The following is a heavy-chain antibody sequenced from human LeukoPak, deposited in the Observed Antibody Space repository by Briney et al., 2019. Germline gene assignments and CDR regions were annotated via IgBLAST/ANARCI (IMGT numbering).Heavy chain of an antibody. CDR1: GGSFSGYY. CDR3: AGRSMVAEYYFDY. V-gene: IGHV4-34*01. D-gene: IGHD4/OR15-4a*01. CDR2: INHSGGT. J-gene: IGHJ4*02. Sequence: PSETLSLTCAVYGGSFSGYYWSWIRQPPGKGLEWIGEINHSGGTNYNPSLKSRVTISVDTSKNQFSLKLSSVTAADTAVYYCAGRSMVAEYYFDYWGQGTLVTVSS.